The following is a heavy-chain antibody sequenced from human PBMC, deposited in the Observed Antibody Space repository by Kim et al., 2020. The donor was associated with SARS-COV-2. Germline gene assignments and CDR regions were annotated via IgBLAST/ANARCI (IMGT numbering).Heavy chain of an antibody. D-gene: IGHD5-12*01. Sequence: GGSLRLSCAASGFTFSIYDMSWVRQAPGKGLEWASYITGSGGSTSYADSVKGRFTITRDNSKNTLFLQMNSLRVDDTAVYYCGRWLRSTGVDYWGQGTLV. CDR1: GFTFSIYD. CDR2: ITGSGGST. CDR3: GRWLRSTGVDY. J-gene: IGHJ4*02. V-gene: IGHV3-23*01.